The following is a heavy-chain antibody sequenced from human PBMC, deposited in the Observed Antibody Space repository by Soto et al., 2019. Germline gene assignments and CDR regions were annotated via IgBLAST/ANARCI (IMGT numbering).Heavy chain of an antibody. CDR3: TRVVRGVVNWFDP. J-gene: IGHJ5*02. V-gene: IGHV1-18*01. Sequence: HLVQSGPEVKKPGASITVSCKTSGDTFTNFGLSWVRQAPGQGLEWMGWIATYNSNRNYAQKIQGRLTMNTDTSTSTAYMELKNLGYDDTAVYYCTRVVRGVVNWFDPWGQGTLVTVSS. CDR2: IATYNSNR. D-gene: IGHD3-10*01. CDR1: GDTFTNFG.